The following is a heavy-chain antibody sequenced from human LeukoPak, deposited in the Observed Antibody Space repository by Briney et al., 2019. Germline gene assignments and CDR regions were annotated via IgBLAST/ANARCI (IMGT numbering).Heavy chain of an antibody. V-gene: IGHV4-59*08. J-gene: IGHJ4*02. CDR2: IYYSGST. CDR1: GGSFSGYY. Sequence: PSETLSLTCAVYGGSFSGYYWSWIRQPPGKGLEWIGYIYYSGSTNYNPSLKSRVTISVDTSKNQFSLKLSSVTAADTAVYYCAKGYCSGSTCYDDRGAFDYWGQGTLVTVSS. D-gene: IGHD2-15*01. CDR3: AKGYCSGSTCYDDRGAFDY.